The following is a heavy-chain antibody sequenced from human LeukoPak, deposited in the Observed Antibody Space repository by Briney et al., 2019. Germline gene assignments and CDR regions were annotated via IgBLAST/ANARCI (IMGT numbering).Heavy chain of an antibody. CDR3: ARSVVPAAIYAFDI. Sequence: ASVKVSCKASGYTFTGYYMHGVGQAPGQGLEWMGWINPNSGGTNYAQKFQGRVTMTRDKSISTAYMELSRLRSDDTAVYYCARSVVPAAIYAFDIWGQGTMVTVSS. J-gene: IGHJ3*02. D-gene: IGHD2-2*01. V-gene: IGHV1-2*02. CDR1: GYTFTGYY. CDR2: INPNSGGT.